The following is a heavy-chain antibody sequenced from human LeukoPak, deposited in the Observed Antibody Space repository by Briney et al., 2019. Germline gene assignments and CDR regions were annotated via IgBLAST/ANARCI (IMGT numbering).Heavy chain of an antibody. D-gene: IGHD4-17*01. CDR2: IIPIFGTA. CDR1: GGTFSSYA. Sequence: GASVKVSCKASGGTFSSYAISWVRQAPGQGLEWMGGIIPIFGTANYAQKFQGRVTITADESTSTAYMELSSLRSEDTAVYYCARGTDQQTTVTTAWHAFDIWGQGTMVTVSS. V-gene: IGHV1-69*13. CDR3: ARGTDQQTTVTTAWHAFDI. J-gene: IGHJ3*02.